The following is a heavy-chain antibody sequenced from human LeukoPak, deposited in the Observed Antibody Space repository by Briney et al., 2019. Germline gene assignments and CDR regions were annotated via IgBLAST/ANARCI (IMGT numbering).Heavy chain of an antibody. D-gene: IGHD1-7*01. CDR1: GFKFSNYW. Sequence: GGSLRLSCAASGFKFSNYWMSWVRQAPGKGLVWVSRTNSDGSNTKYADSVKGRFTISRDNAKNTLYLQMNSLRAEDTAIYYCAKDMLGTVSDYFDDWGQGTLVTVSS. CDR2: TNSDGSNT. CDR3: AKDMLGTVSDYFDD. J-gene: IGHJ4*02. V-gene: IGHV3-74*03.